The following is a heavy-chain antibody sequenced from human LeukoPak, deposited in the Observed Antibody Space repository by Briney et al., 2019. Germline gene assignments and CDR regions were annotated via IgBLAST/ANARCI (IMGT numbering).Heavy chain of an antibody. CDR2: IRYDGNNK. CDR1: GFTFSNYG. J-gene: IGHJ4*02. V-gene: IGHV3-30*02. D-gene: IGHD3-22*01. CDR3: AKVGYYDSSGYSANSFDY. Sequence: GGSLRLSCAASGFTFSNYGMHWVRQAPGKGLEWLAFIRYDGNNKYYADSVKGRFTISRDNSKTTLYLQMNSMRAEDTAVYYCAKVGYYDSSGYSANSFDYWGQGTLVTVSS.